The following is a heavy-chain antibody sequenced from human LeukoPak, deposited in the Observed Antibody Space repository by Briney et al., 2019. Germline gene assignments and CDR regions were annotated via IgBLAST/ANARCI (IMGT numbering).Heavy chain of an antibody. J-gene: IGHJ3*02. D-gene: IGHD2-2*02. Sequence: SETLSLTCTVSGGSISSSSYYWGWIRQPPGKGLEWLGCIYYSGSTYYNPSLKSRVTISVDTSKNQFSLKLSSVTAADTAVYYCASHLYCSSTSCYSLDSYAFDIWGQGTMVTVSS. CDR2: IYYSGST. CDR1: GGSISSSSYY. V-gene: IGHV4-39*01. CDR3: ASHLYCSSTSCYSLDSYAFDI.